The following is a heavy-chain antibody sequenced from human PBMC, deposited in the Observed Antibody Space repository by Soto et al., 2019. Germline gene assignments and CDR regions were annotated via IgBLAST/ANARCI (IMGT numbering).Heavy chain of an antibody. CDR3: AREGDSSGYPVSFDS. Sequence: SLTLTRAASGFIFSKFPMQWVRQAPGKGLECVAVIWFDGSKRDYADSVKGRFTVSRDNSENTLSLQMNNLRAEDTGVYYCAREGDSSGYPVSFDSSGQGPVVTVSP. CDR2: IWFDGSKR. CDR1: GFIFSKFP. D-gene: IGHD3-22*01. V-gene: IGHV3-33*01. J-gene: IGHJ4*02.